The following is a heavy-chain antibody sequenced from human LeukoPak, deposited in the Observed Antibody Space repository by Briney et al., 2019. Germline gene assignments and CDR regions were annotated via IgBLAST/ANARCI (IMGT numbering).Heavy chain of an antibody. V-gene: IGHV1-2*02. CDR3: ARVSYGGNSDY. CDR1: GYSSTDYY. J-gene: IGHJ4*02. CDR2: IKPNSGDT. D-gene: IGHD4-23*01. Sequence: ASVKVSCKASGYSSTDYYIYWVRQAPGQGLEWMGWIKPNSGDTNYVQKFEGRVTMTRDTSISTAYMELSRLRSDDTAVYCCARVSYGGNSDYWGQGTLVTVSS.